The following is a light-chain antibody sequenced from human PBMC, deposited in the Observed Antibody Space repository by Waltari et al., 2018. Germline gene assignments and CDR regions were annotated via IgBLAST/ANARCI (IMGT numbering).Light chain of an antibody. CDR3: QSADDSGSYV. V-gene: IGLV3-25*03. CDR1: ALPKQS. J-gene: IGLJ2*01. Sequence: SYELTQPPSVSVSPGQTAGITCSGAALPKQSVHWYQQKPGQAPVLVIYKDSERPSGIPERFSGSSSGTTATLTISRVQAEDEADYYCQSADDSGSYVFGGGTKLTVL. CDR2: KDS.